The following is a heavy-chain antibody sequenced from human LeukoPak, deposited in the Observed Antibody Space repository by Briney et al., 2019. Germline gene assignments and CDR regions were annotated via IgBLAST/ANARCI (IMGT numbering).Heavy chain of an antibody. CDR3: VRADYGGTSSYFDY. D-gene: IGHD4-23*01. CDR1: GGSISSGGYY. V-gene: IGHV4-31*03. J-gene: IGHJ4*02. CDR2: IYYSGST. Sequence: SETLSLTCTVSGGSISSGGYYWSWIRQHPGKGLEWIGYIYYSGSTYYNPSLKSRVTISVDTSKNQFSLKLSSVTAADTAVYYCVRADYGGTSSYFDYWGQGTLVTVSS.